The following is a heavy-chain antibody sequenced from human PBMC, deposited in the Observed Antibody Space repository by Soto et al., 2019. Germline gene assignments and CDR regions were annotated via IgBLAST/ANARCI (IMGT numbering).Heavy chain of an antibody. Sequence: QVQLQQWGAGLLKSSETLSLTCGVYGGSFSGYYWTWIRQPPGRGLEWIGEIHHSGRTNYNPSLKIRVTMSVDTSKNQFSLALSYVSAADTAVYYCARGLGTLSPWGQGTLVTVSS. CDR3: ARGLGTLSP. CDR2: IHHSGRT. V-gene: IGHV4-34*01. D-gene: IGHD7-27*01. CDR1: GGSFSGYY. J-gene: IGHJ5*02.